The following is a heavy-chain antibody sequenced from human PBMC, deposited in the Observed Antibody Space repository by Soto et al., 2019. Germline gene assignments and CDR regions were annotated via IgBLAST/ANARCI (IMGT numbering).Heavy chain of an antibody. CDR2: INPKNGDT. Sequence: GASVKVSCKASGYSFTGYSMHWVRQAPGQGLEWMGWINPKNGDTNYAQNFQGRVTMTTDTSTSTAYVELRSLRYDDTAVYYCARDITGATGDYWGQGTLVTVSS. J-gene: IGHJ4*02. D-gene: IGHD1-26*01. CDR3: ARDITGATGDY. V-gene: IGHV1-2*02. CDR1: GYSFTGYS.